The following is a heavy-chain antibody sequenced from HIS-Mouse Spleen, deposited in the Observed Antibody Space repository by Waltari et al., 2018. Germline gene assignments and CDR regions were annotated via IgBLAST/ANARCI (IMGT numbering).Heavy chain of an antibody. CDR3: AREIPYSSSWYDWYFDL. CDR1: GGSISSSSYY. CDR2: VYYCGST. Sequence: QLQLQESGPGLVKPSETLSLTCTVSGGSISSSSYYWGWIRQPPGKGMEWIGSVYYCGSTYYNPSLKSRVTISEDTSKNQFSLKLSAVTAADTAVYYCAREIPYSSSWYDWYFDLWGRGTLVTVSS. J-gene: IGHJ2*01. D-gene: IGHD6-13*01. V-gene: IGHV4-39*07.